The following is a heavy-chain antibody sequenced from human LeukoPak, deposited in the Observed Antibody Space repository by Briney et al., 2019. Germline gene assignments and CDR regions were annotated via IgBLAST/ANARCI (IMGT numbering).Heavy chain of an antibody. Sequence: GGSLRLTCAASGFTFSNYAMSWVRQAPGKGLEWVSAITGSGGNTYYADSVKGRFTISRDNSKNTVFLQMNSLRAEDTAVYYCAKWGDYDVLTGYYVSDYWGQGTPVTVSS. CDR2: ITGSGGNT. D-gene: IGHD3-9*01. CDR3: AKWGDYDVLTGYYVSDY. CDR1: GFTFSNYA. J-gene: IGHJ4*02. V-gene: IGHV3-23*01.